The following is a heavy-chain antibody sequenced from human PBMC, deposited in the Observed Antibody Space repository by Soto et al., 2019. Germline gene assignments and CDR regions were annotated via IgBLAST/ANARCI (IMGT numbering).Heavy chain of an antibody. CDR3: ARGSTRFDP. V-gene: IGHV4-59*01. J-gene: IGHJ5*02. CDR1: GGSMNTYY. D-gene: IGHD2-2*01. CDR2: IYSSGLT. Sequence: NPSETLSLTCTVSGGSMNTYYWSWIRQPPGKGLEWIAYIYSSGLTNYNPSLKSRVTISVDTSKNQFSLKLTSVTVADTAVYYCARGSTRFDPWGQGTLVTVSS.